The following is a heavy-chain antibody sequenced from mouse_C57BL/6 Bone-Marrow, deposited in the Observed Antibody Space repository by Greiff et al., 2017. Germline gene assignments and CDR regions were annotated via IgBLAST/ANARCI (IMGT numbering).Heavy chain of an antibody. J-gene: IGHJ3*01. CDR3: TRAHYYYGSGAY. CDR1: GFTFSSYA. CDR2: ISSGGDYI. D-gene: IGHD1-1*01. Sequence: EVMLVESGEGLVKPGGSLKLSCAASGFTFSSYAMSWVRQTPEKRLEWVAYISSGGDYIYYADTVKGRFPISRDNARNTLYLQMSSLKSEDTAMYYCTRAHYYYGSGAYWGQGTLGTVSA. V-gene: IGHV5-9-1*02.